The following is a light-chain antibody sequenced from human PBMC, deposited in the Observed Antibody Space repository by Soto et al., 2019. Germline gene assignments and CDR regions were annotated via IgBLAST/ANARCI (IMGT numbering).Light chain of an antibody. J-gene: IGLJ1*01. CDR3: SSYTRSSLYV. CDR2: DVS. CDR1: SSDVGGYNY. V-gene: IGLV2-14*01. Sequence: QSALTQPASVSGSPGQSITISCTGTSSDVGGYNYVSWYQQHPGKAPKLMIYDVSNRPSGVSNRFSGSKSGNTASLTISGLQAEDEADYYCSSYTRSSLYVFGTGTKVTLL.